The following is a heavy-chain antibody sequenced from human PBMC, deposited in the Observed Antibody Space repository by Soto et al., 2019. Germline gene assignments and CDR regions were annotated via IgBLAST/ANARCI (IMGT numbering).Heavy chain of an antibody. V-gene: IGHV4-59*08. CDR3: ATYDSSGLAF. Sequence: PSETLSLTCTVSRGSISSYYWNWIRQPPGKGLEWIGYIYYSGTTYYNPPLKSRLTVSIDTSKKQFSLRLTSVTAADTAVYYCATYDSSGLAFWGQGTLVTVSS. CDR1: RGSISSYY. CDR2: IYYSGTT. J-gene: IGHJ4*02. D-gene: IGHD3-22*01.